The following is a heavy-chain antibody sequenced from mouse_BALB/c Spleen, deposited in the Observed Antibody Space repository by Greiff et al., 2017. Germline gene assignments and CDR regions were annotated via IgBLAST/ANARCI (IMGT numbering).Heavy chain of an antibody. CDR3: ARDRSTKGYFDV. D-gene: IGHD2-1*01. Sequence: QVQLQQSGAELVRPGVSVKISCKGSGYTFTDYAMHWVKQSHAKSLEWIGVISTYYGDASYNQKFKGKATMTVDKSSSTAYMELRSLTSEDSAVYYCARDRSTKGYFDVWGAGTTVTVSS. J-gene: IGHJ1*01. CDR2: ISTYYGDA. V-gene: IGHV1S137*01. CDR1: GYTFTDYA.